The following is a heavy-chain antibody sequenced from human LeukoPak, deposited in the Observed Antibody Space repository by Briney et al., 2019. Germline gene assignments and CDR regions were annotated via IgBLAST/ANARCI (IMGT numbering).Heavy chain of an antibody. CDR3: VSGSSGTVVRGVAWAWFDP. J-gene: IGHJ5*02. D-gene: IGHD3-10*01. CDR1: GFTFRNYW. Sequence: GGSLRLSCVASGFTFRNYWMTWVRQAPGKGLEWVANIRKDGSAKYFVASVRGRFTISRDNAKDSLYLQMSSLRAEDTAVYYCVSGSSGTVVRGVAWAWFDPWGQGTLVTVS. V-gene: IGHV3-7*05. CDR2: IRKDGSAK.